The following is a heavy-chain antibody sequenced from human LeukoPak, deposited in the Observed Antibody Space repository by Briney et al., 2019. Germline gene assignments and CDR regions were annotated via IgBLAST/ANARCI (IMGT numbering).Heavy chain of an antibody. CDR1: GGSISSSNW. J-gene: IGHJ4*02. CDR3: ARDLSAGYCSSTSCPFYY. D-gene: IGHD2-2*01. V-gene: IGHV4-4*02. CDR2: IYHSGST. Sequence: SETLSLTCAVSGGSISSSNWWSWVRQPPGKGLEWIGEIYHSGSTNYNPSLKSRVTLSVDKSKNQFSLKLSSVTAADTAVYYCARDLSAGYCSSTSCPFYYWGQGTLVTVSS.